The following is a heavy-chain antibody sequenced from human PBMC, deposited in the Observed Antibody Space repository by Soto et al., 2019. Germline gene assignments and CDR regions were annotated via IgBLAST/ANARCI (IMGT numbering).Heavy chain of an antibody. D-gene: IGHD3-10*01. Sequence: SETLCITCTFSIGSVSSGAYFWSWIRQLPGKGLEWIGYIYHTGSTFYNPSLKSRVTISLDTSKSQFSLRLTSVTAADTALYFCAGSTASSMFDYWGPGTMVTVSS. V-gene: IGHV4-31*03. CDR2: IYHTGST. CDR3: AGSTASSMFDY. J-gene: IGHJ4*02. CDR1: IGSVSSGAYF.